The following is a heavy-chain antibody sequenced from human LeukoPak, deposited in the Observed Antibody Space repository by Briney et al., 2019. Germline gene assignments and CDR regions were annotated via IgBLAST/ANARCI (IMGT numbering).Heavy chain of an antibody. J-gene: IGHJ4*02. Sequence: PGRSLRLPCAASGFTFSSYGMHWVRQAPGKGLEWVAVISYDGSNKYYADSVKGRFTISRDNSKNTLHLQMNSLRAEDTAVYYCAKDYGGSYSSHFDYWGQGTLVTVSS. V-gene: IGHV3-30*18. CDR2: ISYDGSNK. D-gene: IGHD1-26*01. CDR1: GFTFSSYG. CDR3: AKDYGGSYSSHFDY.